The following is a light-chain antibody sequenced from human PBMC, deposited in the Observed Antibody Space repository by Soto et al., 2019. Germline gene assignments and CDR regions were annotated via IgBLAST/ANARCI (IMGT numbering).Light chain of an antibody. Sequence: QSALTQPASVSGSPGQSITISCTGTSSDVGSYNLVSWYQQHPAKAPKLMIYEGTKRPSGVSNRFSGSKSGNTASLTISGLQADDEADYYCCSYAGGSTVVVFGGGTQLTVL. CDR2: EGT. J-gene: IGLJ2*01. CDR1: SSDVGSYNL. V-gene: IGLV2-23*01. CDR3: CSYAGGSTVVV.